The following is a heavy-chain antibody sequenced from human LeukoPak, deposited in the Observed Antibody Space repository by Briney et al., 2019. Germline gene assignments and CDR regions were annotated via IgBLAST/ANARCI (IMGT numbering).Heavy chain of an antibody. CDR3: ARDLGQCTGGSGHPVAFDF. D-gene: IGHD2-15*01. V-gene: IGHV3-74*03. Sequence: GGSLRLSCVTSGFTLSDYWMHGVREAPGEGLVWVARLKGDAISIAHADSVKGRFTISRDNAKNTLYLQMNSLRADDTAGYYCARDLGQCTGGSGHPVAFDFWGQGTMVTVSS. CDR1: GFTLSDYW. J-gene: IGHJ3*01. CDR2: LKGDAISI.